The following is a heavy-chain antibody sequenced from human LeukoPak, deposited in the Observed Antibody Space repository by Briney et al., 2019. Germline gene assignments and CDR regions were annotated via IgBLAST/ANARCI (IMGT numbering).Heavy chain of an antibody. CDR3: ARHENIAVAGLGTFDY. V-gene: IGHV4-39*01. D-gene: IGHD6-19*01. CDR1: GGSISSSSYY. J-gene: IGHJ4*02. CDR2: IYYSGST. Sequence: SETLSLTCTVSGGSISSSSYYWGWIRQPPGKGLEWIGSIYYSGSTYYNPSLKSRVTISVDTSKNQFSLELSSVTAADTAVYYCARHENIAVAGLGTFDYWGQGTLVTVSS.